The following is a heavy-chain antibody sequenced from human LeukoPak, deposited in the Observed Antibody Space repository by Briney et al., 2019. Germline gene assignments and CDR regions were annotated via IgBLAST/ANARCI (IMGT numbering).Heavy chain of an antibody. D-gene: IGHD1-26*01. Sequence: GGSLRLXCAASGFTFSSYAMSWDRPAPGKGLESVSAISGSGGSTYYADSVKGRFTISRDNSKNTLYLQMNSLRAEDTAVYYCAKDSGSYFDYWGQGTLVTVSS. CDR3: AKDSGSYFDY. J-gene: IGHJ4*02. CDR1: GFTFSSYA. V-gene: IGHV3-23*01. CDR2: ISGSGGST.